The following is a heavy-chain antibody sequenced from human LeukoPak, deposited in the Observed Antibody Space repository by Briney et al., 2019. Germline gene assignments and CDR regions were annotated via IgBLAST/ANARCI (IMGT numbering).Heavy chain of an antibody. V-gene: IGHV4-59*01. J-gene: IGHJ4*02. CDR3: ASGYDSNFDY. Sequence: SETLSLTCTVSGGSISSYYWSWIRQPPGKGLEWIGYIYYSGSTNYNPSLKSRVTISVDTSKNQFSLKLSSVTAADTAAYYCASGYDSNFDYWGQGTLVTVSS. D-gene: IGHD5-12*01. CDR2: IYYSGST. CDR1: GGSISSYY.